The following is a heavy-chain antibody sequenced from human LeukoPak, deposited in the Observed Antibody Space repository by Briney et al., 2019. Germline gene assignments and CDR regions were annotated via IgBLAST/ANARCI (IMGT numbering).Heavy chain of an antibody. V-gene: IGHV4-34*01. CDR1: GGSFSGYY. CDR2: INHSGST. CDR3: ARGRTRGRLDY. D-gene: IGHD1-14*01. Sequence: SETLSLTCAGYGGSFSGYYWSWIRQPPGKGLEWIGEINHSGSTNYNPSLKSRVTISVDTSKNQFSLKLSSVTAADTAVYYCARGRTRGRLDYWGQGTLVTVSS. J-gene: IGHJ4*02.